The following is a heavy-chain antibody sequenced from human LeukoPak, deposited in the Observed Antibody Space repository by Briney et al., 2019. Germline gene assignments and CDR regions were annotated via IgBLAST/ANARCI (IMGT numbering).Heavy chain of an antibody. D-gene: IGHD1-26*01. CDR1: GFTFSSYA. CDR2: ISGSGGST. CDR3: AKDLRGATHYYGMDV. Sequence: PGGSLRLSCAASGFTFSSYAMSWVRQAPGKGLEWVSAISGSGGSTYYADSVKGRLTISRDNSKNTLYLQMNSLRAEDTAVYYCAKDLRGATHYYGMDVWGQGTTVTVSS. V-gene: IGHV3-23*01. J-gene: IGHJ6*02.